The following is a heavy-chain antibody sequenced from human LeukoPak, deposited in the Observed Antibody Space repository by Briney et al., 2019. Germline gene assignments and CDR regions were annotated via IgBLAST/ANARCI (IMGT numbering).Heavy chain of an antibody. CDR1: GGSISSYY. CDR2: IYYSGST. V-gene: IGHV4-59*08. D-gene: IGHD6-6*01. Sequence: SETLSLTCTVSGGSISSYYWSWIRQPPGKGLEWIGYIYYSGSTNYNPSLKSRVTISVDTSKNQFSLKLSSVTAADTAVYYCARGVAARPNPNWFDPWGQGTLVTVSP. J-gene: IGHJ5*02. CDR3: ARGVAARPNPNWFDP.